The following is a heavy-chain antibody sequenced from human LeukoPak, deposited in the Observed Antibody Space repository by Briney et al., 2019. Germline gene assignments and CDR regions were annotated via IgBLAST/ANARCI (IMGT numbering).Heavy chain of an antibody. J-gene: IGHJ4*02. V-gene: IGHV1-46*01. CDR1: GYTFTSYY. Sequence: EASVKVSCKASGYTFTSYYMHWVRQAPGQGLEWMGIINPSGGSTSYAQKFQGRVTMTRDTSTSTVYMELSSLRSEDTAVYYCARATGELLVGGGFFDYWGQGTLVTVSS. CDR3: ARATGELLVGGGFFDY. D-gene: IGHD1-26*01. CDR2: INPSGGST.